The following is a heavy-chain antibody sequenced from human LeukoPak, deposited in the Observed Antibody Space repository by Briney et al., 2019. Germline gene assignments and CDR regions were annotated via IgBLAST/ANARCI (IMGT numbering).Heavy chain of an antibody. CDR3: ARGGSGWYVATFDY. J-gene: IGHJ4*02. CDR2: IKQDGSEK. V-gene: IGHV3-7*01. Sequence: GGSLRLSCVASGFTFSNYWMNWVRQAPGKGLEWVANIKQDGSEKYYVDSVKGRFTISRDNAKNSLYLQMNSLRAEDTAVYYCARGGSGWYVATFDYWGQGTLVTVSS. CDR1: GFTFSNYW. D-gene: IGHD6-19*01.